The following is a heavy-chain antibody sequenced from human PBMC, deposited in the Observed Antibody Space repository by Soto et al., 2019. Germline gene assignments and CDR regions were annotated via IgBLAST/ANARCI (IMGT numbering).Heavy chain of an antibody. D-gene: IGHD1-1*01. CDR3: ARDELEFDY. J-gene: IGHJ4*02. Sequence: GGFLRLSCAASGFTFSSYAMHWVRQAPGKGLEWVAVISYDGSNKYYADSVKGRFNISRDNSKNTLYLQMNSLRAEDTAVYYCARDELEFDYWGQGTLVTVSS. V-gene: IGHV3-30-3*01. CDR2: ISYDGSNK. CDR1: GFTFSSYA.